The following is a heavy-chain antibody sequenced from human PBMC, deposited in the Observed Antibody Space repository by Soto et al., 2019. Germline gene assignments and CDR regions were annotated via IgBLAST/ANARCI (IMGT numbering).Heavy chain of an antibody. D-gene: IGHD2-2*01. CDR3: ARDNSSTSFDY. V-gene: IGHV4-31*03. CDR1: GGSISSGGFY. J-gene: IGHJ4*02. CDR2: IYYSGRT. Sequence: TSETLSLTCTVSGGSISSGGFYWSWIRQHPGKGLEWIGYIYYSGRTYYNPSLKSRVTISVDTSKNQFSLKLSSVTAADTAVYYCARDNSSTSFDYWGQGTLVTVSS.